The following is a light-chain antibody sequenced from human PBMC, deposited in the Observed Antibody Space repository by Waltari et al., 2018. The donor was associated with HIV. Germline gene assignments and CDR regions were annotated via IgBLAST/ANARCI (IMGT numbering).Light chain of an antibody. CDR3: AAWDDSLSGV. Sequence: QSVLTQPPSASGTPGQRFTISCSGGCSNIGNNHVYWYQQFPGTAPKLLSYRNNRRPSGVPDRFSGSKSGTSASLVISGLRSEDEADYYCAAWDDSLSGVFGGGTKVTVL. CDR2: RNN. CDR1: CSNIGNNH. J-gene: IGLJ2*01. V-gene: IGLV1-47*01.